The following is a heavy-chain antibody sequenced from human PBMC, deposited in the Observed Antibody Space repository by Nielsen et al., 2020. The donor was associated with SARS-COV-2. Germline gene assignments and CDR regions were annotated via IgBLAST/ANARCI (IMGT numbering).Heavy chain of an antibody. V-gene: IGHV3-30*18. Sequence: VRQAPGKGLEWVAVISYDGSNKYYADSVKGRFTISRDNSKNTLYLQMNSLRAEDTAVYYCAKDMGYCSSTSCYLWSYYYGMDVWGQGTTVTVSS. CDR3: AKDMGYCSSTSCYLWSYYYGMDV. J-gene: IGHJ6*02. CDR2: ISYDGSNK. D-gene: IGHD2-2*01.